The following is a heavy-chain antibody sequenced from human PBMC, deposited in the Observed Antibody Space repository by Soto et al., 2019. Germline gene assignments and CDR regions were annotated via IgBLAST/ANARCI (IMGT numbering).Heavy chain of an antibody. CDR2: VKEDGSQK. J-gene: IGHJ4*02. CDR1: GFTLHTHW. V-gene: IGHV3-7*01. CDR3: VHTRVPYTLDY. D-gene: IGHD1-1*01. Sequence: GSLRLSCAASGFTLHTHWMSWVRQPPGKGLEWVANVKEDGSQKFYADSVRGRFTISKDNAKNSLYLQMSNLRAEDTAIYYCVHTRVPYTLDYWGPGSLVTVSS.